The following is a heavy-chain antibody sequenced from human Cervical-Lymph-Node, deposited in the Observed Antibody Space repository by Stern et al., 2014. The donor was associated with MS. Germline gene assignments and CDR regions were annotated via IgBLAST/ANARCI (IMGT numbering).Heavy chain of an antibody. CDR1: GGAFTSFT. CDR3: ATDPMIRGVSDY. D-gene: IGHD3-10*01. J-gene: IGHJ4*02. V-gene: IGHV1-69*09. CDR2: IIPILGVA. Sequence: VQLVESGAEVKKPGSSVRVSCKASGGAFTSFTVSWVRQATGQGLEWMGRIIPILGVANYAQKFQGRVTITADKSTTTAYMDLSSLRSEDTAVYYCATDPMIRGVSDYWGRGTLVTVSS.